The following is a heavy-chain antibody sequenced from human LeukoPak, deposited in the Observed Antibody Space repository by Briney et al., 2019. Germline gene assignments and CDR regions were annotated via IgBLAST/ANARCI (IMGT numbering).Heavy chain of an antibody. CDR1: GYTFSNYD. Sequence: ASVKVSCKASGYTFSNYDINWVRQAPGQGLEWMGWMNPNSGRRVYAQKFQGTVTMTRNSSINTAYMELTSLRSDGTAVYYCARGLRSDYWGQGTLVTVSS. CDR2: MNPNSGRR. D-gene: IGHD3-16*02. V-gene: IGHV1-8*01. J-gene: IGHJ4*02. CDR3: ARGLRSDY.